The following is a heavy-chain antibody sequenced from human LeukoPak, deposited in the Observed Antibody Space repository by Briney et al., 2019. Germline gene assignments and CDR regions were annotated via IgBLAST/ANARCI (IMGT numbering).Heavy chain of an antibody. CDR1: GGTFSSYA. D-gene: IGHD1-14*01. V-gene: IGHV1-69*05. J-gene: IGHJ4*02. Sequence: ASVKVSCKASGGTFSSYAISWVRQAPGQGLEWVGGIIPIFGTANYAQKFQGRVTITTDESTSTAYMELSSLRSEGTAVYYCARDRIPYPFGIARRGPFDYWGQGTLVTVSS. CDR3: ARDRIPYPFGIARRGPFDY. CDR2: IIPIFGTA.